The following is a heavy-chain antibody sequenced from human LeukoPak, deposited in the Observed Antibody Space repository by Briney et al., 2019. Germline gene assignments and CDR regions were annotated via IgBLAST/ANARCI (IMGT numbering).Heavy chain of an antibody. CDR2: ITYDGKVQ. J-gene: IGHJ4*02. CDR3: AREERVGAAYYLDA. V-gene: IGHV3-30*04. D-gene: IGHD2-15*01. Sequence: GGSLRLPCAASGFAFRTYSMHWVRQAPGKGLEWLAVITYDGKVQHYADSVKGQFTVSRDNTNKTLYLQKIILRPEDAAFYYWAREERVGAAYYLDAWGRGTLVTVSS. CDR1: GFAFRTYS.